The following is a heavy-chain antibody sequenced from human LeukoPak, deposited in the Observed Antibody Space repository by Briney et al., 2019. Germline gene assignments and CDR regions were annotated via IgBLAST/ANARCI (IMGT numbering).Heavy chain of an antibody. CDR2: IGHDGNNA. V-gene: IGHV3-33*06. D-gene: IGHD6-13*01. Sequence: GGSLRLSCVASGFTFGVYGMHWVRQAPGKGLEWVAVIGHDGNNADYGDSVRGRFTVSRDNSKNTLSLQVNSLRAEDTAVYYCAKVTDSRRGSFDYWGQGTLVTVSS. J-gene: IGHJ4*02. CDR3: AKVTDSRRGSFDY. CDR1: GFTFGVYG.